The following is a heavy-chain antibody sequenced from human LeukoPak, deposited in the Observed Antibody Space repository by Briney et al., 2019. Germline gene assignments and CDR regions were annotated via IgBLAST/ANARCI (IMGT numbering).Heavy chain of an antibody. Sequence: GASLQISCKGSGYSFNIYWIAWVRQLPGKGLEWMGIIYPGDSDTRYSPSFQGQVTISADKSNSTAYLQWSSLKASDTAMYYCARQGYYGSGSLGNWGQGTLVTVSS. CDR2: IYPGDSDT. V-gene: IGHV5-51*01. CDR1: GYSFNIYW. J-gene: IGHJ4*02. D-gene: IGHD3-10*01. CDR3: ARQGYYGSGSLGN.